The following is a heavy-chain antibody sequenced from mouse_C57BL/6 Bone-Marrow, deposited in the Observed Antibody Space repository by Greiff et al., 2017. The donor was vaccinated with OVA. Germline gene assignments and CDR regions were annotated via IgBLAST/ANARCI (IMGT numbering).Heavy chain of an antibody. V-gene: IGHV1-18*01. Sequence: EVQLQQSGPELVKPGASVKIPCKASGYTFTDYNMDWVKQSHGTSLEWIGDINPNNGGTIYNQKFKGKATLTVDKSSSTAYMELRSLTSEDTAVYYCARRELGRGWFDYWGQGTTLTVSS. CDR3: ARRELGRGWFDY. CDR2: INPNNGGT. D-gene: IGHD4-1*01. J-gene: IGHJ2*01. CDR1: GYTFTDYN.